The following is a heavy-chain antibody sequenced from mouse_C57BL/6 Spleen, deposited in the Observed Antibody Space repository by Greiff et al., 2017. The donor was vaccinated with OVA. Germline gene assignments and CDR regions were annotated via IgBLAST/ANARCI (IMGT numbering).Heavy chain of an antibody. CDR2: IRNKANGYTT. V-gene: IGHV7-3*01. CDR3: ARSPYDYLYYAMDY. CDR1: GFTFTDYY. Sequence: EVQLVESGGGLVQPGGSLSLSCAASGFTFTDYYMSWVRQPPGKALEWLGFIRNKANGYTTEYSASVQGRFTISRDNSQSILYLQMNALRAEDSATYYCARSPYDYLYYAMDYWGQGTSVTVSS. J-gene: IGHJ4*01. D-gene: IGHD2-4*01.